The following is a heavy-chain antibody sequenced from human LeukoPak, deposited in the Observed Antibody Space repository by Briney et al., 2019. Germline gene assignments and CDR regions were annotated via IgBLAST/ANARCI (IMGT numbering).Heavy chain of an antibody. CDR1: GYTFTSYG. CDR2: ISAYNGNT. J-gene: IGHJ4*02. D-gene: IGHD3-22*01. CDR3: ARDCSYYYDSSGYYSYYFDY. Sequence: GASVKVSCKASGYTFTSYGIIWVRQAPGQGLEWMGWISAYNGNTNYAQKLQGRVTMTTDTSTSTAYMELRSLRSDDTAVYYCARDCSYYYDSSGYYSYYFDYWGQGTLVTVSS. V-gene: IGHV1-18*01.